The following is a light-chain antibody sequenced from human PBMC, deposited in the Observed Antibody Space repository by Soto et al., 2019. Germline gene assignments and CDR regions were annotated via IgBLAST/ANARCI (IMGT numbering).Light chain of an antibody. CDR3: SSYTSSSTYV. Sequence: QSAMTEAASVSGTLGQSVTISCTGTSSDVGGYDYVSWYQHHPGKAPKLVIYDVTYRPSGVSDRFSGSKSANTASLTISGLQAEDEADYYCSSYTSSSTYVFGTGTKVTVL. J-gene: IGLJ1*01. V-gene: IGLV2-14*01. CDR1: SSDVGGYDY. CDR2: DVT.